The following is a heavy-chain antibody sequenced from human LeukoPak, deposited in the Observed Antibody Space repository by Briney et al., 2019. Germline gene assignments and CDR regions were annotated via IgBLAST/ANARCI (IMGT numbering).Heavy chain of an antibody. V-gene: IGHV3-48*03. CDR3: AQSLIVG. Sequence: GASLRLYCAASGFTFSNYEMNWGGRPQGTGLEWVSFIEGSGQTTFYADSVKGRFTISRDNAKQSVYLQMNSLRADDTAVYYCAQSLIVGGGQGTLVIVSS. CDR2: IEGSGQTT. CDR1: GFTFSNYE. J-gene: IGHJ4*02. D-gene: IGHD2-15*01.